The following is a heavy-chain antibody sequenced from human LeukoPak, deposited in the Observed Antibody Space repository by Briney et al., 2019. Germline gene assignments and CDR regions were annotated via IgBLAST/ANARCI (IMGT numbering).Heavy chain of an antibody. V-gene: IGHV1-69*13. J-gene: IGHJ5*02. CDR3: VREINWFDP. Sequence: ASVAVSCTASGGTFSSYAISWVRQAPGQGLEWMGGIIPIFGTANYAQKFQGRVTITADESTSTAYMELSSLRSEDTAVYYCVREINWFDPWGQGTLVTVSS. CDR2: IIPIFGTA. CDR1: GGTFSSYA.